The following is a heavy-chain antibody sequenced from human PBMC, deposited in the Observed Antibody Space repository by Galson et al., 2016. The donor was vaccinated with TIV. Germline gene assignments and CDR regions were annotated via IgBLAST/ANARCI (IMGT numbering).Heavy chain of an antibody. CDR2: FDPEDGET. Sequence: SVKVSCKVSGYFLSKISLHWVRQAPGKGLEWLGGFDPEDGETIYAQKFQGRLTVTDDISTDTSYMDLSSLGAEDTAVNYCARVRYCSSANCWNFLDYWGQGTLVTVSS. CDR3: ARVRYCSSANCWNFLDY. V-gene: IGHV1-24*01. CDR1: GYFLSKIS. D-gene: IGHD2-2*01. J-gene: IGHJ4*02.